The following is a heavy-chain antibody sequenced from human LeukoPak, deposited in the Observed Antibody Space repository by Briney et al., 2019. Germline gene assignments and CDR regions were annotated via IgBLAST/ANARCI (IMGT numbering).Heavy chain of an antibody. J-gene: IGHJ6*02. D-gene: IGHD2-2*01. CDR3: ARGDIVVVPAAIATSDYYGMDV. CDR2: INSDGSST. Sequence: PGGSLRLSCAASGFTFSSYWMHWVRQAPGKGLVWVSRINSDGSSTSYADSVKGRFTISRDNAKNTLYLQMISLRAEDTAVYYCARGDIVVVPAAIATSDYYGMDVWGQGTTVTVSS. CDR1: GFTFSSYW. V-gene: IGHV3-74*01.